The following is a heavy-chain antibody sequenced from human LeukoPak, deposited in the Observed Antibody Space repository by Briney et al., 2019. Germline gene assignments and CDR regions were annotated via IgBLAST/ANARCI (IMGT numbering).Heavy chain of an antibody. CDR2: INSDGSST. D-gene: IGHD3-22*01. V-gene: IGHV3-74*01. CDR1: GFTFSSYW. J-gene: IGHJ4*02. CDR3: SMGPYYYDSSGYYY. Sequence: PGGSLRLSCAAPGFTFSSYWMHCVRQAPGKGLVWVSRINSDGSSTSYADSVKGRFTISRDNAKNRLYLQMNSLRAEDTAVYYCSMGPYYYDSSGYYYWGQGTLVTVSS.